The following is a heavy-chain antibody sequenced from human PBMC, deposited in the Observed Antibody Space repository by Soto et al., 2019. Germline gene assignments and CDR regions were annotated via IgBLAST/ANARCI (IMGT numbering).Heavy chain of an antibody. CDR1: GASISSSGYY. Sequence: PSETLSLTCSVSGASISSSGYYWSWLRQHPGKGLEWIGYIYYSGATYYNPSLKSRLAISLDTPKNQFSLRLSSVAAADTAVYYCAKLMTYYDSRGSHYFDYWGQGTLVTVSS. V-gene: IGHV4-31*03. CDR2: IYYSGAT. D-gene: IGHD3-22*01. CDR3: AKLMTYYDSRGSHYFDY. J-gene: IGHJ4*02.